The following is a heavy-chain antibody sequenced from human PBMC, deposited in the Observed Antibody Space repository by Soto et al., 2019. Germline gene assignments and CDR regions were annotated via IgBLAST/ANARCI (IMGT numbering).Heavy chain of an antibody. Sequence: SETLSLTCAVYGGSFSGYYCSWIRQPPGKGLEWIGEINHSGSTNYNPSLKGRVTISVDTSKNQFSLKLSSVTAADTAVYYCARDITVRGYGSGSYYHFDYWGQGTLVTVSS. D-gene: IGHD3-10*01. CDR2: INHSGST. CDR1: GGSFSGYY. V-gene: IGHV4-34*01. CDR3: ARDITVRGYGSGSYYHFDY. J-gene: IGHJ4*02.